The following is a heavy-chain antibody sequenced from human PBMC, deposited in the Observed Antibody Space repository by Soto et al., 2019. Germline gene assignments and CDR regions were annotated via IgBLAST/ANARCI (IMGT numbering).Heavy chain of an antibody. D-gene: IGHD4-4*01. CDR1: GFTFSDYY. Sequence: QVQLVESGGGLVKPGGSLRLSCAASGFTFSDYYMSWIRQAPGKGLEWVSYISSSGSTIYYADSVKGRFTISRDNAKNSLYLQMNSLRAEDTAVYYCAGDRRGADYSNEYYYYYSSMDVWGKGTTVTVSS. J-gene: IGHJ6*03. CDR2: ISSSGSTI. V-gene: IGHV3-11*01. CDR3: AGDRRGADYSNEYYYYYSSMDV.